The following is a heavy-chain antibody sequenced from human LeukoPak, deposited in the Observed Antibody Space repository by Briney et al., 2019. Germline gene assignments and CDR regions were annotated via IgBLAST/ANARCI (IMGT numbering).Heavy chain of an antibody. CDR3: ARGTMMVGP. CDR2: IYYSGST. J-gene: IGHJ5*02. D-gene: IGHD3-22*01. Sequence: TSETLSLTCTVSGGSISGYYWSWIRQHPGKGLEWIGYIYYSGSTNYNPSLKSRVTISVDTSKNQFSLKLSSVTAADTAVYYCARGTMMVGPWGQGTLITVSS. CDR1: GGSISGYY. V-gene: IGHV4-59*01.